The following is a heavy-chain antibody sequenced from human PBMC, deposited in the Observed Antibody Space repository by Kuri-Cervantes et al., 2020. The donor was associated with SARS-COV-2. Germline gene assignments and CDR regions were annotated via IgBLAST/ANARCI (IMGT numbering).Heavy chain of an antibody. CDR3: VFGSIGQLGNFDY. CDR2: INPNSGGT. V-gene: IGHV1-2*02. CDR1: GYTFTGYY. J-gene: IGHJ4*02. Sequence: ASVKGSCKASGYTFTGYYMHWVRQAPGQGLEWMGLINPNSGGTNYAQKFQGRVTMTRDTSISTAYMELSRLRSDDTAVYYCVFGSIGQLGNFDYWGQGTLVTVSS. D-gene: IGHD6-13*01.